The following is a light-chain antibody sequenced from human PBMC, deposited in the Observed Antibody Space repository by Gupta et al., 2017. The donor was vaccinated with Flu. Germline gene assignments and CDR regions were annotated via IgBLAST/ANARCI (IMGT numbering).Light chain of an antibody. CDR1: SSNIGSNT. CDR3: AAWDDSLNGRV. Sequence: QSVLTQPPSASGTPGQRVTISCSGSSSNIGSNTVNWYQQLPGTAPKLLIYSNNQRPSGVPDRFAGYKSGTSASRDISGLQSEDEADDYGAAWDDSLNGRVFGGGTKLTVL. CDR2: SNN. V-gene: IGLV1-44*01. J-gene: IGLJ3*02.